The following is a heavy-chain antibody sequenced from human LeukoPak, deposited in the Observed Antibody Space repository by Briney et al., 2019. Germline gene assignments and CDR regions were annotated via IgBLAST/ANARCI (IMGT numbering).Heavy chain of an antibody. V-gene: IGHV4-61*02. D-gene: IGHD4-11*01. J-gene: IGHJ5*02. CDR3: ARGRDSNYEFDP. Sequence: SETLSLTCTVSGGSISSGSYYWSWIRQPAWKGLEWIGRIYTSGSTNYNPSLKSRVTISVDTSKNQFSLKLSSVTAADTAVYYCARGRDSNYEFDPWGQGTLVTVSS. CDR1: GGSISSGSYY. CDR2: IYTSGST.